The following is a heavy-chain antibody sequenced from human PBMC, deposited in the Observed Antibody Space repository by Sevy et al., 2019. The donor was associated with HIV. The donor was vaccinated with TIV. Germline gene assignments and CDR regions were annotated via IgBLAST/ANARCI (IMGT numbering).Heavy chain of an antibody. V-gene: IGHV3-7*01. CDR2: IKQDAGQK. D-gene: IGHD1-7*01. CDR3: ARDDENYYFDY. Sequence: GGSLRLSCAASGFTFSKYWMGWVRQAPGKGLEWVANIKQDAGQKYYVDSVKGRFTISRDNAKNSLYLQMNSLRAEDTAVYFCARDDENYYFDYWGQGTLVTVSS. CDR1: GFTFSKYW. J-gene: IGHJ4*02.